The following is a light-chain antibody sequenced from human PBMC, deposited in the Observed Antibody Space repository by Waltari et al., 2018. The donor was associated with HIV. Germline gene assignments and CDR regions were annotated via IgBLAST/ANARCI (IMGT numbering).Light chain of an antibody. Sequence: QSALTQPASVSGSRGQSVTILCTGTSSDVGKYNLLSWYQQSPGKAPKVVISDVTDRPSGVSSRFSASKSGNTASLTISGLQPQDEGDYFCCSYAGSSTYIFGSGTLVTVL. CDR3: CSYAGSSTYI. CDR2: DVT. V-gene: IGLV2-23*02. J-gene: IGLJ1*01. CDR1: SSDVGKYNL.